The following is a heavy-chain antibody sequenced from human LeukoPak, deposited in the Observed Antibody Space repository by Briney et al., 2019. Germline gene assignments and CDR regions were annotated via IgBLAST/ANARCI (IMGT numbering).Heavy chain of an antibody. CDR1: GFTFSSYS. Sequence: GGSLRLSCAASGFTFSSYSMNWVRQAPGKGLEWVSSISSSSSYIYYADSVKGRFTISRDNAKNTLYLQMNSLRAEDTAVYYCTKDQNYGSAYYYMDVWGKGTTVTVSS. V-gene: IGHV3-21*01. CDR2: ISSSSSYI. D-gene: IGHD3-10*01. CDR3: TKDQNYGSAYYYMDV. J-gene: IGHJ6*03.